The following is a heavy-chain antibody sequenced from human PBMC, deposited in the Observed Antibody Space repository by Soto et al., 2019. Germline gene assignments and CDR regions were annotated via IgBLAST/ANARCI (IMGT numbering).Heavy chain of an antibody. V-gene: IGHV1-69*13. Sequence: SVKVSCKASGGTFSSYAISWVRQAPGQGLEWMGGIIPIFGTANYAQKFQGRVTITADESTSTAYMELSSLRSEDTAVYYCASDYYDSHFPGWSFDYWGQGTLVTVSS. J-gene: IGHJ4*02. CDR2: IIPIFGTA. CDR1: GGTFSSYA. D-gene: IGHD3-22*01. CDR3: ASDYYDSHFPGWSFDY.